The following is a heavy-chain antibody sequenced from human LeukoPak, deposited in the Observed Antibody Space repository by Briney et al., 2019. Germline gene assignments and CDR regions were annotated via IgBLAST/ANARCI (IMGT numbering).Heavy chain of an antibody. Sequence: GGSLRLSCAASGFTFSSYGMHWVRQAPGKGLEWVAVISYDGSNKYYADSVKGRFTISRDNSKNTLYLQMNSLRAEDTAVYYCANGPHSSSWDDAFDIWGQGTRVTVSS. D-gene: IGHD6-13*01. CDR1: GFTFSSYG. CDR3: ANGPHSSSWDDAFDI. CDR2: ISYDGSNK. J-gene: IGHJ3*02. V-gene: IGHV3-30*18.